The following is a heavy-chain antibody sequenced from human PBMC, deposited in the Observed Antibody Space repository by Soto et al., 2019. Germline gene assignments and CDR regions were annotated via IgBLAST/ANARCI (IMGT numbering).Heavy chain of an antibody. Sequence: SETLSLTCTVSGGSISSYYWSWIRQPPGKGLEWIGYIYYSGSTNYNPSLKSRVTISVDTSKNQFSLKLSSVTAAETAVYYCASSGTDNYFWSGSMIGFDYWGPGTLVTVSS. CDR3: ASSGTDNYFWSGSMIGFDY. J-gene: IGHJ4*02. D-gene: IGHD3-3*01. CDR2: IYYSGST. V-gene: IGHV4-59*01. CDR1: GGSISSYY.